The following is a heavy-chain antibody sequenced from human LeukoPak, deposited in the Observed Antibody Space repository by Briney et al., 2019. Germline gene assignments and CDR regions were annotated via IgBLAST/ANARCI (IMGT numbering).Heavy chain of an antibody. CDR1: GGSISSSSYY. Sequence: PSETLSLTCTVSGGSISSSSYYWGWIRQPPGKGLEWIGSIYYSGSTYYNPSLKSRVTISVDTSKNQFSLKLSSVTAADTAVYYCARDIAVAGIGVDPWGQGTLVTVSS. CDR3: ARDIAVAGIGVDP. J-gene: IGHJ5*02. D-gene: IGHD6-19*01. V-gene: IGHV4-39*01. CDR2: IYYSGST.